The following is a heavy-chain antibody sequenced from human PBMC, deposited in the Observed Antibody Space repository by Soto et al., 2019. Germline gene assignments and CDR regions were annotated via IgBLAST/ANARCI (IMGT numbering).Heavy chain of an antibody. CDR2: IYYSGST. D-gene: IGHD3-22*01. V-gene: IGHV4-39*01. CDR1: GGSISSSSYY. CDR3: ARHGVYYDSSGYYPDY. J-gene: IGHJ4*02. Sequence: PSETLSLTCTVSGGSISSSSYYWGWIRQPPGKGLEWIGSIYYSGSTYYNPSLKSRVTISVDTSKNQFSLKLSSVTAADTSVYYCARHGVYYDSSGYYPDYWGQGTLVTVSS.